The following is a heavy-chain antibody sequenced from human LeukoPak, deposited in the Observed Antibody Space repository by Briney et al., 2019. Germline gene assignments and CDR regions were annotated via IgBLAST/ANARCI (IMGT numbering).Heavy chain of an antibody. CDR2: IYYSGST. CDR3: ARLFMVRGVSMFHYFDY. CDR1: GGSISSGGYY. V-gene: IGHV4-31*03. Sequence: SETLSLTCTVSGGSISSGGYYWSWIRQHPGKGLEWIGYIYYSGSTYYNPSLKSRVTTSVDTSKNQFSLKLSSVTAADTAVYYCARLFMVRGVSMFHYFDYWGQGTLVTVSS. D-gene: IGHD3-10*01. J-gene: IGHJ4*02.